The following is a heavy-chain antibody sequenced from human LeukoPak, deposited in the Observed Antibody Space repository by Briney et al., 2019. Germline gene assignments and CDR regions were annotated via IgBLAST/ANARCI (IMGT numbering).Heavy chain of an antibody. Sequence: GESLQISCKGSGYSFTSYCSGWVGQMRGKGREGMGMIYPVDSGTRYSPSFKGQVTISADKSISTAYLQWSSLTASDTAMYYCARLGHDYGDNSDYFDYWGQGTLVTVSS. J-gene: IGHJ4*02. V-gene: IGHV5-51*01. CDR3: ARLGHDYGDNSDYFDY. CDR1: GYSFTSYC. CDR2: IYPVDSGT. D-gene: IGHD4-23*01.